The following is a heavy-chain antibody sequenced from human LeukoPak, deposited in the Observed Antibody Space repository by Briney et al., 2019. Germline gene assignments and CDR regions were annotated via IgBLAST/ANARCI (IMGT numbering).Heavy chain of an antibody. CDR2: IIPIFGTA. D-gene: IGHD2-2*01. V-gene: IGHV1-69*13. Sequence: SVKVSCKASGGTFSSYAISWVRQAPGQGLEWMGGIIPIFGTANYAQKFQGRVTITADESTSTAYMVLSSLRSEDTAVYYCARVGGYCSSTSCRNWFDPWGQGTLVTVSS. CDR1: GGTFSSYA. CDR3: ARVGGYCSSTSCRNWFDP. J-gene: IGHJ5*02.